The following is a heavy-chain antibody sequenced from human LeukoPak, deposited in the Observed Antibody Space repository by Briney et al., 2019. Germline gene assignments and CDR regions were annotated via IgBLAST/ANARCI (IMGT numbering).Heavy chain of an antibody. J-gene: IGHJ6*03. CDR2: IIPIFGTA. CDR1: GYTFTSYG. D-gene: IGHD2-21*02. Sequence: SVTVSCKASGYTFTSYGISWVRQAPGQGLEWMGGIIPIFGTANYAQKFQGRVTITADKSTSTAYMELSSLRSEDTAVYYCAREVVTALMGYYYYYMDVWGKGTTVTVSS. V-gene: IGHV1-69*06. CDR3: AREVVTALMGYYYYYMDV.